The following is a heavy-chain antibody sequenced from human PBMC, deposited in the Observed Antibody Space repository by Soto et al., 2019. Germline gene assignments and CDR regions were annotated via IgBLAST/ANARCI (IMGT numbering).Heavy chain of an antibody. Sequence: HPGGSLRLSCAASDFDLSSNGIHWVRQAPGKGLEWVAASSYDGRETFYADSANGRLTVSKEMSKSTAFLQMNALRHEDTAVYFCARDSGWPILNFDNWGQGTPVTVSS. V-gene: IGHV3-30*03. CDR2: SSYDGRET. J-gene: IGHJ4*02. CDR3: ARDSGWPILNFDN. D-gene: IGHD3-10*01. CDR1: DFDLSSNG.